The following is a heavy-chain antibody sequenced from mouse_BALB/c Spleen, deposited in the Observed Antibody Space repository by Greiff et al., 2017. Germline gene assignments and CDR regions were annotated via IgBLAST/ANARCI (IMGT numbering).Heavy chain of an antibody. D-gene: IGHD2-2*01. CDR2: INPYNGDT. Sequence: EVQLQQSGPELVKPGDSVKISCTASGYSFTGYFMNWVMQSHGKSLEWIGRINPYNGDTFYTQKFKGKATLTVDKSSSTAHMELRSLASEDSAVYECASEGGYDGREDWGQGTTLTVSS. CDR3: ASEGGYDGRED. V-gene: IGHV1-20*01. J-gene: IGHJ2*01. CDR1: GYSFTGYF.